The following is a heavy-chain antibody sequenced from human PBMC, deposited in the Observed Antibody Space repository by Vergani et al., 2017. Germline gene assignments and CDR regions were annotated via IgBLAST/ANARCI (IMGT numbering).Heavy chain of an antibody. CDR3: TRSKCSGTTCYGHYFDL. J-gene: IGHJ4*01. Sequence: VELLESGGGLAQPGGSLRVSCSASGFRVTTYYMSWVRQAPGKGLEWVSVIKSDGRTSYAESVRGRLTISRDTSRNAVYLQMNILRVEDTGVYYCTRSKCSGTTCYGHYFDLWGHGILVTVSS. D-gene: IGHD2-15*01. V-gene: IGHV3-66*02. CDR1: GFRVTTYY. CDR2: IKSDGRT.